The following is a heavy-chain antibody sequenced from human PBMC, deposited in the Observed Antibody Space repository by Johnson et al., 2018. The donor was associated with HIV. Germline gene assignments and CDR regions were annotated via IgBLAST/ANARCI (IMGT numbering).Heavy chain of an antibody. CDR2: IKQDGTEK. J-gene: IGHJ3*02. CDR3: ARDPSLDAFDI. V-gene: IGHV3-7*03. Sequence: EVQLVEFGGGLVQPGRSLRLSCAASGFTFDDYAMHLVRQAPGKGLEWVANIKQDGTEKYYVDSVKGRFTISRDNVKNSLYLQMNSLRAEDTAVYFCARDPSLDAFDIWGQVTMVTVAS. CDR1: GFTFDDYA.